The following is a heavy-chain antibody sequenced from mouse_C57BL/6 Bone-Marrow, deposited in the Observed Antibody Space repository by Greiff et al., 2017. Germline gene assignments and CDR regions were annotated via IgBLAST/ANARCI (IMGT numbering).Heavy chain of an antibody. Sequence: QVQLQQPGAELVKPGASVKLSCKASGYTFTSYWMHWVKQRPGKGLEWIGMIHPNGGSTNYNEKFKSKATLTVDKSSSTAYMQLISLTSEDSAVYDWANSIIYDDYCCFAYWGKGTMVTVSA. CDR1: GYTFTSYW. J-gene: IGHJ3*01. D-gene: IGHD2-4*01. CDR2: IHPNGGST. CDR3: ANSIIYDDYCCFAY. V-gene: IGHV1-64*01.